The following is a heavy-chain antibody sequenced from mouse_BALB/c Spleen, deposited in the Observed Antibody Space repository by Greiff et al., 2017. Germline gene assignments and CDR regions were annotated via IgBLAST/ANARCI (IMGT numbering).Heavy chain of an antibody. CDR2: ISSGSSTI. V-gene: IGHV5-17*02. CDR1: GFTFSSFG. Sequence: EVQRVESGGGLVQPGGSRKLSCAASGFTFSSFGMHWVRQAPEKGLEWVAYISSGSSTIYYADTVKGRFTISRDNPKNTLFLQMTSLRSEDTAMYYCARRSYDYDDGDYWGQGTSVTVSS. D-gene: IGHD2-4*01. J-gene: IGHJ4*01. CDR3: ARRSYDYDDGDY.